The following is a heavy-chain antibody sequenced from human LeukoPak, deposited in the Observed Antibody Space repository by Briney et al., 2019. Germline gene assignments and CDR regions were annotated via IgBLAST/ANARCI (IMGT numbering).Heavy chain of an antibody. CDR3: ARDYGGSSPFDY. CDR2: ISSSGSTI. D-gene: IGHD4-23*01. Sequence: GGSLTLSCAASGFTFSNAWMSWVRQAPGKGLEWVSYISSSGSTIYYADSVKGRFTISRDSAKNSLYLQMNSLRAEDTAVYYCARDYGGSSPFDYWGQGTLVTVSS. J-gene: IGHJ4*02. CDR1: GFTFSNAW. V-gene: IGHV3-11*04.